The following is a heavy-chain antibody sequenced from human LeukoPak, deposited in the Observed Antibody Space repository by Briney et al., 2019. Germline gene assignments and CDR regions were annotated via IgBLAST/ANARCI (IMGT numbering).Heavy chain of an antibody. CDR1: GGSIRSGGYY. CDR2: IYYSGST. V-gene: IGHV4-31*03. J-gene: IGHJ5*02. D-gene: IGHD4-11*01. Sequence: PPETLSLTCTVSGGSIRSGGYYWSWIRQHPGEGLEWIGNIYYSGSTSYNPSLKSRVTISVDTSKNQFSLKLNSVTAADTAVYYCARGASNYGSFWFDPWGQGTLVTVSS. CDR3: ARGASNYGSFWFDP.